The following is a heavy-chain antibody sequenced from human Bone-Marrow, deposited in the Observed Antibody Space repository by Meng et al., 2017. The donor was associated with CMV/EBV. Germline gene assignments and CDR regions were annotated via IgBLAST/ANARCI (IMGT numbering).Heavy chain of an antibody. D-gene: IGHD4-17*01. V-gene: IGHV1-69*05. CDR2: IIPIFGTA. J-gene: IGHJ4*02. CDR1: GGTFSSYA. CDR3: ARGNTYYGLFDH. Sequence: SVKVSCKASGGTFSSYAISWVRQAPGQGLEWMGGIIPIFGTANYAQKFQGRVTITTDESTSTAYMELSSLRSEDTAVYYCARGNTYYGLFDHWGQGALVTVSS.